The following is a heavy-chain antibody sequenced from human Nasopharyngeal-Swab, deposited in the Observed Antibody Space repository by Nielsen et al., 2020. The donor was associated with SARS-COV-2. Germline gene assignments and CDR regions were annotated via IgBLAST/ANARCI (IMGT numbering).Heavy chain of an antibody. J-gene: IGHJ3*02. D-gene: IGHD2-2*01. Sequence: WIRQPPGKGLEWIGYIYHSGSTYYNPSLKSRVTISVDWSKNQFSLKLSSVTAADTAVYYCARDFCSSTSRFYGAFDIWGQGTMVTVSS. V-gene: IGHV4-30-2*01. CDR2: IYHSGST. CDR3: ARDFCSSTSRFYGAFDI.